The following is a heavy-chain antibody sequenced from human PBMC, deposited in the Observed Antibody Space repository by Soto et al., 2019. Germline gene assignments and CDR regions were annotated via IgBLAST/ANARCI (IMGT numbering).Heavy chain of an antibody. CDR1: GGSISTYY. CDR3: ARYYYDSSGYYYGWFDP. J-gene: IGHJ5*02. CDR2: IYYTGST. V-gene: IGHV4-59*01. Sequence: SETLSLTCTVSGGSISTYYWSWIRQPPGKGLEWIAYIYYTGSTYYNPSLKSRVTISMDTSKNQFSLKLSSVTAADTAVYYCARYYYDSSGYYYGWFDPWGQGTLVTVSS. D-gene: IGHD3-22*01.